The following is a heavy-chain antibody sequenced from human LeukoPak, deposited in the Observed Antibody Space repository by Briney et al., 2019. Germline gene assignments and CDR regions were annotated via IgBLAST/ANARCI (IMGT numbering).Heavy chain of an antibody. D-gene: IGHD3-9*01. J-gene: IGHJ3*02. CDR1: GFTFSSYG. V-gene: IGHV1-24*01. CDR2: FDPEDGET. Sequence: PGRSLRLSCAASGFTFSSYGMHWVRQAPGKGLEWMGGFDPEDGETIYAQKFQGRVTMTEDTSTDTAYMELSSLRSEDTAVYYCATTPNELVIIGAGAFDIWGQGTMVTVSS. CDR3: ATTPNELVIIGAGAFDI.